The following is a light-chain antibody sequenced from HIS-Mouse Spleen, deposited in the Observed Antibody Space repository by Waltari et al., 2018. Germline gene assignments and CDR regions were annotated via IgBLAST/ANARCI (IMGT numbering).Light chain of an antibody. Sequence: QSALTQPASVSGSPGQSITISCTGTSSDVGGYNCFSWYQQHPGKAPKLMIYDVSNRPSGVSNRFSGSKSGNTASLTISGLQAEDEADYYCSSYTSSSTEVFGGGTKLTVL. V-gene: IGLV2-14*03. CDR2: DVS. CDR1: SSDVGGYNC. J-gene: IGLJ2*01. CDR3: SSYTSSSTEV.